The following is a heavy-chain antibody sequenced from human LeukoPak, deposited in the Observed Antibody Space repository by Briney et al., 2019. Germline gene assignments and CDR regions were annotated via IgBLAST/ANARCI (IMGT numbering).Heavy chain of an antibody. CDR2: ISSSGSTI. J-gene: IGHJ6*02. V-gene: IGHV3-48*03. CDR1: GFTFSSYE. Sequence: GGSLRLSCAASGFTFSSYEMNWVRQAPEKGLEWVSYISSSGSTIYYADSVKGRFTISRDNAKNSLYLQMNSLRAEDTAVYYCARKAYDFWSGYDYGMDVWGQGTTVTVSS. D-gene: IGHD3-3*01. CDR3: ARKAYDFWSGYDYGMDV.